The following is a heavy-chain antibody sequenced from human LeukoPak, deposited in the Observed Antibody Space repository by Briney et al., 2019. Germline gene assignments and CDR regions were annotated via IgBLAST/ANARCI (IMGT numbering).Heavy chain of an antibody. D-gene: IGHD3-22*01. CDR1: GYTFTSYD. Sequence: ASVKVCCKASGYTFTSYDINWVRQATGQGLEWMGWMNPNSGNTGYAQKFQGRVTMTRNTSISTAYMELSSLRSEDTAVYYCARATYYYDSSGYPLGYGMDVWGQGTTVTVSS. V-gene: IGHV1-8*01. CDR3: ARATYYYDSSGYPLGYGMDV. J-gene: IGHJ6*02. CDR2: MNPNSGNT.